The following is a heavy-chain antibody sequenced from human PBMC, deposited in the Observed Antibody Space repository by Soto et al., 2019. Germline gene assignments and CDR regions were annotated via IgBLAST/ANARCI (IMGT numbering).Heavy chain of an antibody. J-gene: IGHJ4*02. V-gene: IGHV4-4*02. D-gene: IGHD4-4*01. CDR3: ARGTLRTTQPHFDY. Sequence: QVQLQESGPGLVKPSGTLSLTCAVSSGSIISSNWWSWVRQPPGKGLEWIGEIYHSGSTNYNPSLKSRVTISGDKSKNQFYLKLSYVTAADTAVYYCARGTLRTTQPHFDYWGQGTLVTVSS. CDR1: SGSIISSNW. CDR2: IYHSGST.